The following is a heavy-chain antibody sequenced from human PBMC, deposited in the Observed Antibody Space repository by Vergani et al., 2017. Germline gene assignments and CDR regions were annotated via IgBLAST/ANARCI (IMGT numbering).Heavy chain of an antibody. CDR2: INSDGSST. J-gene: IGHJ4*02. Sequence: EVQLVESGGGLVQPGGSLRLSCAASGFTFSSYWMHWVRQAPGKGLVWVSRINSDGSSTSYADSVKGRFTISRDNAKNTLYLQMNSLRAEDTAVYYCARVREWDTAMFPFDYWGQGTLVTVSS. CDR3: ARVREWDTAMFPFDY. D-gene: IGHD5-18*01. CDR1: GFTFSSYW. V-gene: IGHV3-74*01.